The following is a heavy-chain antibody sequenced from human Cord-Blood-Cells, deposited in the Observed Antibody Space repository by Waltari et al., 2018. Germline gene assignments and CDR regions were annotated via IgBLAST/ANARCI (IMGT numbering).Heavy chain of an antibody. CDR1: GFTFSSYA. CDR3: ARDPGDLKSFDY. V-gene: IGHV3-30-3*01. J-gene: IGHJ4*02. CDR2: ISYDGSNK. D-gene: IGHD7-27*01. Sequence: QVQLVESGGGVVQPGRSLRLSCAASGFTFSSYAMHLVRQAPGKGLEWVAVISYDGSNKYYADSVKGRFTISRDNSKNTLYLQMNSLRAEDTAVYYCARDPGDLKSFDYWGQGTLVTVSS.